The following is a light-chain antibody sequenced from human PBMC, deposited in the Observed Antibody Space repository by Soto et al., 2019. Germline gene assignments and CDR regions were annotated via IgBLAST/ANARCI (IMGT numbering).Light chain of an antibody. CDR2: STN. CDR1: SSNVGINS. CDR3: AAWDDSLNGPV. J-gene: IGLJ2*01. V-gene: IGLV1-44*01. Sequence: QSVLTQPPSASGTPGQRVTISCSGSSSNVGINSVNWYQQLPGAAPKVLIYSTNQRPSGVPDRFSGSKSGTSASLAISGLQPEDEADYYCAAWDDSLNGPVFGGGTKVTVL.